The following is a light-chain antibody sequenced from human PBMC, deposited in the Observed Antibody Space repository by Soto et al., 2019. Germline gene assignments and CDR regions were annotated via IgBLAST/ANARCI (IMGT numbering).Light chain of an antibody. CDR2: DNN. Sequence: QSVLTQPPSVSAAPGQKVTISCSGSSSNIGTNYVSWYQQLPGTAPKLLVYDNNKRPSGIPDRFSGSKSGKSATLGITGLQTWDEADYYCGTWDSSLRAVVFGGGTKVTVL. V-gene: IGLV1-51*01. CDR1: SSNIGTNY. J-gene: IGLJ2*01. CDR3: GTWDSSLRAVV.